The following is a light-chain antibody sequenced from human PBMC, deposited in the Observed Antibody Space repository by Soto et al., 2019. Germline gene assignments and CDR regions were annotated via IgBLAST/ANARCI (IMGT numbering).Light chain of an antibody. Sequence: DIVMTQSPDSLAVSLGERATINCKSIQTVFYSSNTKNYLAWYQQKSGQPPKLLIYWASSRESGVPDRVSGSGSGTDFTLTISSLQAEDVAVYYCQQYYPTPHTFGGGTKVEIK. CDR1: QTVFYSSNTKNY. V-gene: IGKV4-1*01. CDR3: QQYYPTPHT. J-gene: IGKJ4*01. CDR2: WAS.